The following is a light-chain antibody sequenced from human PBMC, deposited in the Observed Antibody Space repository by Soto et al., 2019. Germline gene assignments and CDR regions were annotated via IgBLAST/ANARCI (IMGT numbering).Light chain of an antibody. Sequence: EIVLTQSPGTLSLSPGERATLFCRASQSVSTGYLAWYQQKPGQAPRLLIYAASSRAAGVPDRFSGSGSGTEFTLTISRLEPEDFAVYYCRQNGGSPGYTFGQGTKLEIK. CDR2: AAS. CDR3: RQNGGSPGYT. V-gene: IGKV3-20*01. J-gene: IGKJ2*01. CDR1: QSVSTGY.